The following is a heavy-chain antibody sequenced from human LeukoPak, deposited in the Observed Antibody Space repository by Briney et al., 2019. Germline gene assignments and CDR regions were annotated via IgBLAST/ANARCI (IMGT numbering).Heavy chain of an antibody. CDR3: ARQPWLIAVAGTWDY. CDR1: GFTYSDAW. D-gene: IGHD6-19*01. V-gene: IGHV3-7*01. CDR2: IKQDGSDI. Sequence: GGSLRLSCTASGFTYSDAWMNWVRQAPGKGLEWVANIKQDGSDIYYVDSVKGRFTISRDNAKNSLYLQMNSLRAEDTAVYYCARQPWLIAVAGTWDYWGQGTLVTVSS. J-gene: IGHJ4*02.